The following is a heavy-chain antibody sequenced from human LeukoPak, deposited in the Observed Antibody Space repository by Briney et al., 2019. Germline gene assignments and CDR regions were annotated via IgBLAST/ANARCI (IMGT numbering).Heavy chain of an antibody. V-gene: IGHV4-38-2*01. CDR2: IFHSGST. D-gene: IGHD3-10*01. Sequence: SETLSLTCAVSGYSISSGYYWGWIRQPPGKGLEWIGSIFHSGSTYYNPSLKSRVNMSVDTSKNQISLKLSSVTAADTAVYYCARASGSYGSGGYYYYGMDVWGKGTTVTVSS. CDR1: GYSISSGYY. CDR3: ARASGSYGSGGYYYYGMDV. J-gene: IGHJ6*04.